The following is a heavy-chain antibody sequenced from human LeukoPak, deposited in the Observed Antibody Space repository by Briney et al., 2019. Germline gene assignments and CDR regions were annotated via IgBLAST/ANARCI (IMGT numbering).Heavy chain of an antibody. CDR1: GFTFSSYS. J-gene: IGHJ6*02. Sequence: GGSLRLSCAASGFTFSSYSMNWVRQAPGKGLEWVAVISYDGSNKYYADSVKGRFTISKDNSKNTLYLQMNSLRAEDTAVYYCAKDGGNGMDVWGQGTTVTVSS. D-gene: IGHD4-23*01. V-gene: IGHV3-30*18. CDR2: ISYDGSNK. CDR3: AKDGGNGMDV.